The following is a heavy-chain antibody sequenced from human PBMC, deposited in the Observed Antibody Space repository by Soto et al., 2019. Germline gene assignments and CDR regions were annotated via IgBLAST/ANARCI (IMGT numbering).Heavy chain of an antibody. V-gene: IGHV4-59*08. J-gene: IGHJ4*02. Sequence: ETLSLTCTVSGGSISSYYWSWIRQPPGKGLEWIGYIYYSGSTNYNPSLKSRVTISVDTSKDQFSLKLSSVTAADTAVYYCARHRDSFDYWGQGTLVTVSS. CDR3: ARHRDSFDY. CDR1: GGSISSYY. CDR2: IYYSGST. D-gene: IGHD3-10*01.